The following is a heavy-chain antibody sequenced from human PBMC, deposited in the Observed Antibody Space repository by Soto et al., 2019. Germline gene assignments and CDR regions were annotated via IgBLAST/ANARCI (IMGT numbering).Heavy chain of an antibody. CDR3: ARDSRQYYDFWSGPPSYGMDV. J-gene: IGHJ6*02. Sequence: VGSLRLSCAASGFTFSSYAMHWVRQAPGKGLEWVAVISYDGSNKYYADSVKGRFTISRDNSKNTLYLQMNSLRAEGTAVYYCARDSRQYYDFWSGPPSYGMDVWGQGTTVTVSS. CDR2: ISYDGSNK. V-gene: IGHV3-30-3*01. CDR1: GFTFSSYA. D-gene: IGHD3-3*01.